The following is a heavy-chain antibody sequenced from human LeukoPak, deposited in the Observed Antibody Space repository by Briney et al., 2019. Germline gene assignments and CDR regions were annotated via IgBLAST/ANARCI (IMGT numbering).Heavy chain of an antibody. CDR3: ARGGGSSSWYSFSDY. V-gene: IGHV4-59*01. D-gene: IGHD6-13*01. J-gene: IGHJ4*02. CDR2: IYYSGST. Sequence: SETLSLTCTVSGGSISSYYWSWIRQPPGKGLEWIGYIYYSGSTNYNPSLKSRVTISVDTSKNQFSLKLSSVTAADTAVYYCARGGGSSSWYSFSDYWGQGTLVTVSS. CDR1: GGSISSYY.